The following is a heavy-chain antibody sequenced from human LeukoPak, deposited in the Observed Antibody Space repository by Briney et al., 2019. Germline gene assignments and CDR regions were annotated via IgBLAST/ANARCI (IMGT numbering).Heavy chain of an antibody. CDR2: IYINGST. CDR1: GGSISSNSYY. CDR3: ARDLGPLYRFGWTNYLDV. D-gene: IGHD5-18*01. V-gene: IGHV4-61*02. Sequence: SETLSLTCTVSGGSISSNSYYWTWIRQPAGKGLEWIGRIYINGSTKYNPSLESRVTISVDTSKNQFSLKLSSVTAADTAVYYCARDLGPLYRFGWTNYLDVWGKGTTVTISS. J-gene: IGHJ6*03.